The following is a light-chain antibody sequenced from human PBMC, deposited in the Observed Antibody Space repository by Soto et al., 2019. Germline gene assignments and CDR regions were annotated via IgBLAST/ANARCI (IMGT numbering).Light chain of an antibody. CDR2: DAS. Sequence: DIQMTQSPSSLSASVGDRVTITCQASHDITSYLNWYQHKPGKAPKLLFYDASILEAGVPSRFSGSGSGTDFTFTISSLQPEDVATYYCQKCDYPPIFGPGTTVDFK. CDR3: QKCDYPPI. J-gene: IGKJ3*01. V-gene: IGKV1-33*01. CDR1: HDITSY.